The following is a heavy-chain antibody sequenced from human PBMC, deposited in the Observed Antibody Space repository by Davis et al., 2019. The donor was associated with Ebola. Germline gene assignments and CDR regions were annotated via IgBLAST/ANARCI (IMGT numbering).Heavy chain of an antibody. V-gene: IGHV1-18*01. Sequence: ASVKVSCKASGYTFTSYGISWVRQAPGQGLEWMGWINPHNGNTNYAQNVQGRVIMTSDTATTTAYMEVGSLRSDDTAVYYCASPGIGGQGTLVTVSS. D-gene: IGHD6-13*01. CDR3: ASPGI. J-gene: IGHJ4*02. CDR2: INPHNGNT. CDR1: GYTFTSYG.